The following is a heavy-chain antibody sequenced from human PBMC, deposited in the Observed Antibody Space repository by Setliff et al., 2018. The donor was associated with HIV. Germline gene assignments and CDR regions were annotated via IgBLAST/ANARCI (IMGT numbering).Heavy chain of an antibody. CDR3: ARDGTAGNFDY. V-gene: IGHV4-31*03. J-gene: IGHJ4*02. Sequence: PSETLSLTCTVSGGSISSGGYYWSWIRQHPGKGLEWIGCIYHSGSTYYNPSLKSRVTISVDTSKNQLSLKLSSVTAADTAVYYCARDGTAGNFDYWGQGTLVTVSS. D-gene: IGHD2-21*02. CDR2: IYHSGST. CDR1: GGSISSGGYY.